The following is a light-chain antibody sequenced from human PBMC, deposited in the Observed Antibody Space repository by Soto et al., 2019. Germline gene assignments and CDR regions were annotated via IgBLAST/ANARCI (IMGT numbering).Light chain of an antibody. V-gene: IGKV3-15*01. CDR3: QQYNNWPRT. CDR2: GAS. J-gene: IGKJ2*01. CDR1: QSVSSN. Sequence: EIVMTQSPATLYASPGERATLSCRASQSVSSNFAWYQQKPGQALRLLIYGASTRATRIPARFSGSGSGTEVTLTISSLRSEDFAVYYCQQYNNWPRTVGQGTKLEIK.